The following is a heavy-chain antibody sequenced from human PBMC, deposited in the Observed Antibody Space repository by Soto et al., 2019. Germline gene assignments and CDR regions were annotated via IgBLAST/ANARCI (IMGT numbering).Heavy chain of an antibody. CDR3: ARVRLTYYDILTRSLGSQGKYYFDY. J-gene: IGHJ4*02. Sequence: PSETLSLSCTVSGVSISSYYWSWIRQPPGKGLEWIGYIYYSGSTNYNPSLKSRVTISVDTSKNQFSLKLSSVTAADTAVYYCARVRLTYYDILTRSLGSQGKYYFDYWGQGTLVTVSS. CDR1: GVSISSYY. V-gene: IGHV4-59*01. D-gene: IGHD3-9*01. CDR2: IYYSGST.